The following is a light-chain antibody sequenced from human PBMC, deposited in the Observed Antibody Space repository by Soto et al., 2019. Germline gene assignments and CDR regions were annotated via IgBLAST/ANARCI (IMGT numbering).Light chain of an antibody. CDR3: QQYHDWPRT. CDR1: QSISPN. V-gene: IGKV3-15*01. Sequence: EIVMTQSPATLSVSPGERATLSCRASQSISPNLAWYQHKPGQAPKVLIYYASTRATGIPATFSGSGSGTEFTLTISSLQSEDSRLYYCQQYHDWPRTFGGGTKVEIK. J-gene: IGKJ4*01. CDR2: YAS.